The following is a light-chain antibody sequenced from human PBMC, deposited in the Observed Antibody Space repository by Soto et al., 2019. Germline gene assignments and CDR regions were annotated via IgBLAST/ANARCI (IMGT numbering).Light chain of an antibody. V-gene: IGKV3-15*01. CDR2: GAS. J-gene: IGKJ1*01. CDR1: QSVSSN. CDR3: QQYNNWWT. Sequence: ENVMTQSPSTLSVSPGERATLSCRASQSVSSNLAWYQQKPGQAPRLLIYGASTRATGIPARFSGSGSGTEFTLTISSLQSEDFAVYYCQQYNNWWTFGQGTKVDI.